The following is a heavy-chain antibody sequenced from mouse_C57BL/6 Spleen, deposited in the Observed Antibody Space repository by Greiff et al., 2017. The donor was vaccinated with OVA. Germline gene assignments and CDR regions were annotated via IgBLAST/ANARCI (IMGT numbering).Heavy chain of an antibody. D-gene: IGHD2-14*01. V-gene: IGHV5-16*01. J-gene: IGHJ1*03. CDR2: INYDGSST. CDR3: ARGRGVLWYFDV. CDR1: GFTFSDYY. Sequence: EVKVVESEGGLVQPGSSMKLSCTASGFTFSDYYMAWVRQVPEKGLEWVANINYDGSSTYYLDSLKSRFIISSDNAKHILYLQMSSLKSEDTATDLCARGRGVLWYFDVWGTGTTVTVSS.